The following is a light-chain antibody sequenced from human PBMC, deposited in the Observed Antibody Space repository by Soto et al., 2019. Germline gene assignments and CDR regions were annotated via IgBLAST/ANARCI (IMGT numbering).Light chain of an antibody. CDR2: DAS. CDR3: QQFDSYPFT. V-gene: IGKV1-13*02. Sequence: AIQLTQSPSSLSASVGDSVTITCRASQGISSDLAWYQQTPGRAPKLLIYDASTLASGVPSRFSGSRSGTDFTLTVSSLQPEDFATYYCQQFDSYPFTFGHGTKVDIK. J-gene: IGKJ3*01. CDR1: QGISSD.